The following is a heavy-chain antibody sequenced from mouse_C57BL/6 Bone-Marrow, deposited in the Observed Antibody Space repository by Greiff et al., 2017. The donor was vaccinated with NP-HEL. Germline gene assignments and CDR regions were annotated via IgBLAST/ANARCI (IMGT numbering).Heavy chain of an antibody. CDR2: IDPANGNT. Sequence: EVQLQQSVAELVRPGASVKLSCTASGFNIKNTYMHWVKQRPEQGLEWIGRIDPANGNTKYAPKFQGKATITADTSSNPAYLQLSSLTSEDTAIYYCAFITTVVATIDAVDYWGQGTSVTVSS. CDR1: GFNIKNTY. V-gene: IGHV14-3*01. CDR3: AFITTVVATIDAVDY. D-gene: IGHD1-1*01. J-gene: IGHJ4*01.